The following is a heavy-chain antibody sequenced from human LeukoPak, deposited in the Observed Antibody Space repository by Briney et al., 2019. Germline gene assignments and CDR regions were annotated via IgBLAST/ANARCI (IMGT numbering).Heavy chain of an antibody. CDR1: GFTFSSYA. J-gene: IGHJ4*02. Sequence: GGSLRLSCAASGFTFSSYAMSWVRQAPGKGLEWVSSMSGSGGSAYSADSVKGRVTISRDNSKKTLYLQLNILRAEDTAVYYCAKLIGGYPSLPPYFDPWGQGTLVTVSS. V-gene: IGHV3-23*01. D-gene: IGHD3-10*01. CDR2: MSGSGGSA. CDR3: AKLIGGYPSLPPYFDP.